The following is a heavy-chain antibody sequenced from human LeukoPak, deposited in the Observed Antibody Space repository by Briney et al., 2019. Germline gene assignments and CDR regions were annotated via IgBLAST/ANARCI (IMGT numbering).Heavy chain of an antibody. V-gene: IGHV1-2*02. CDR1: GYTFTGYY. Sequence: ASVKVSCKASGYTFTGYYMHLVRQAPGQGLEWMGWINPNSGGTNYAQKFQGRVTMTRDTSISTAYMELSRLRSDDTAVYYCARPDSSSWYSPYYFDYWGQGTLVTVSS. D-gene: IGHD6-13*01. CDR2: INPNSGGT. J-gene: IGHJ4*02. CDR3: ARPDSSSWYSPYYFDY.